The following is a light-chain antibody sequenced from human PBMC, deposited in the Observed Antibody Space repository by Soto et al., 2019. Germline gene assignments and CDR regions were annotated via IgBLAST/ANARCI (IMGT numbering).Light chain of an antibody. CDR1: QSVSSNY. CDR3: QQHGSSPWM. CDR2: GAS. V-gene: IGKV3-20*01. J-gene: IGKJ1*01. Sequence: EVVLTQSPGTLSLSPGERATLSCRASQSVSSNYVAWYQQKPGQTPRLLIYGASSRATGIPDRFSGSGSGTDFTLTISRLEPEDFAVYYCQQHGSSPWMFGQGTKVE.